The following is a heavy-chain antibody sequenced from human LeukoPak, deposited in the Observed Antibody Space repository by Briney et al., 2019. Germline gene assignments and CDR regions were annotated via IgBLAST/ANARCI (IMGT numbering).Heavy chain of an antibody. V-gene: IGHV3-30*18. CDR3: AKRPSDYGDYVTYFDY. Sequence: GGSLRLSCAASGVSFFSYGMYWVRQAPGKGLEWVGVISDDVRNKNYADSVKGRFTISRDNSKDTLYLQINSLRDEDTAVYYCAKRPSDYGDYVTYFDYWGQGTLVTV. CDR1: GVSFFSYG. CDR2: ISDDVRNK. J-gene: IGHJ4*02. D-gene: IGHD4-17*01.